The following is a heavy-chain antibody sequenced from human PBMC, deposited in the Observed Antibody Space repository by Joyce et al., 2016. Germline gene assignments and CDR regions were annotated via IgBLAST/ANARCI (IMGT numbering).Heavy chain of an antibody. V-gene: IGHV4-34*01. CDR1: GGSRSGDY. D-gene: IGHD3-10*01. CDR2: GNDRERT. CDR3: ARARRGIILARGEMGEYLQH. J-gene: IGHJ1*01. Sequence: QVQLQEWGAGLLKPSETLSLTCAVYGGSRSGDYWSWIRQAPGLGLEWIGEGNDRERTNYNPCIKSRSTTSMDTSKNQFSLRLTTVTAADTAVYFCARARRGIILARGEMGEYLQHWGRGTVVIVSS.